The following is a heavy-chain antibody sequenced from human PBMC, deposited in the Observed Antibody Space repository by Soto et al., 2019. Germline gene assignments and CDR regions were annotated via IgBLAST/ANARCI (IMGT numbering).Heavy chain of an antibody. J-gene: IGHJ5*02. D-gene: IGHD2-2*01. CDR3: ARSTLGTYCSSAVCRAYDWFDP. V-gene: IGHV1-69*01. CDR1: GGSFSSYA. CDR2: IIPIFSTA. Sequence: QVQLVQSGAEVKKPGSSVRVSCNASGGSFSSYAISWVRQAPGQGLEWMGGIIPIFSTAIYAQEFQDRVSITADESTSTAYMELSSLRSEDTAVYYCARSTLGTYCSSAVCRAYDWFDPWGQGTLVTVSS.